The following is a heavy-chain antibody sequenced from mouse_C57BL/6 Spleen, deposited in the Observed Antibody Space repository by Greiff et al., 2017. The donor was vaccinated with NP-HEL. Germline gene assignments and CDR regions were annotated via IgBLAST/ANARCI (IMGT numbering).Heavy chain of an antibody. Sequence: VKLMESGPGLVQPSQSLSITCTVSGFSLTSYGVHWVRQSPGKGLEWLGVIWRGGSTDYNAAFMSRLSITKDNSKSQVFFKMNSLQADDTAIYYCAKKGDSKGDYYAMDYWGQGTSVTVSS. CDR2: IWRGGST. CDR1: GFSLTSYG. V-gene: IGHV2-5*01. D-gene: IGHD2-5*01. CDR3: AKKGDSKGDYYAMDY. J-gene: IGHJ4*01.